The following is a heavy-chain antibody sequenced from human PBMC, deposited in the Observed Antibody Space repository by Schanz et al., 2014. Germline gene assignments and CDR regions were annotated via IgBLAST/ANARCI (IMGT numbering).Heavy chain of an antibody. J-gene: IGHJ3*01. CDR3: ARDYEIDLSPPRHDAFDV. CDR2: ISSDGSKK. Sequence: QVQLVESGGGVVQPERSLRLSCAASGFNFANHAIHWVRQGQGNGLQWVAVISSDGSKKLYADSVKARFTISRDNSKNSVSLQMDSLRPEDTAVYFCARDYEIDLSPPRHDAFDVWGQGTVVTVSS. D-gene: IGHD3-16*01. CDR1: GFNFANHA. V-gene: IGHV3-30*03.